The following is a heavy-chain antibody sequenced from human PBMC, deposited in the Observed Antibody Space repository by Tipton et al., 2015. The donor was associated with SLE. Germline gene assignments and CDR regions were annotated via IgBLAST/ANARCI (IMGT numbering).Heavy chain of an antibody. CDR1: GISISSAGYS. J-gene: IGHJ3*02. D-gene: IGHD2-8*02. V-gene: IGHV4-30-2*06. CDR3: ARDRDIVLEPVPIPPAFDI. CDR2: MYNTGST. Sequence: LRLSCTVSGISISSAGYSWSWIRQSPGKGLEWIGYMYNTGSTSYNPSLRSRVTISVDRSKNQFSLKMSSVTAADTAVYFCARDRDIVLEPVPIPPAFDIWGQGTTVTVSS.